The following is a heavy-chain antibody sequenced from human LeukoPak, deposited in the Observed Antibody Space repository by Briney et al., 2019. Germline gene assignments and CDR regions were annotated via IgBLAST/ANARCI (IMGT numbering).Heavy chain of an antibody. Sequence: GGSLRLSCAASGFTFSNYAMSWVHQAPGKGLEWVSGISGSGDSTYYADSVKGRFTISRDNSKNTLYLQMNSLRAEDTAVYYCAKGTRSAVVRGVIRYYYGMDVWGQGTTVTVSS. CDR1: GFTFSNYA. D-gene: IGHD3-10*01. J-gene: IGHJ6*02. CDR2: ISGSGDST. V-gene: IGHV3-23*01. CDR3: AKGTRSAVVRGVIRYYYGMDV.